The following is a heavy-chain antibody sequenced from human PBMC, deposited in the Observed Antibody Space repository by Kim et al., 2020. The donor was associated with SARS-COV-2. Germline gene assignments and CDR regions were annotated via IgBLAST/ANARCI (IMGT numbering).Heavy chain of an antibody. Sequence: YADSVKGRFTISRDNSKNSLYLQMNSLRTEDTALYYCAKDQFDSPDAFDIWGQGTMVTVSS. J-gene: IGHJ3*02. CDR3: AKDQFDSPDAFDI. D-gene: IGHD3-22*01. V-gene: IGHV3-43*01.